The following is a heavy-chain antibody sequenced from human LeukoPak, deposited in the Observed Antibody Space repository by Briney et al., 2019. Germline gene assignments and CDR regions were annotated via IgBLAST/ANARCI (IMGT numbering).Heavy chain of an antibody. J-gene: IGHJ6*02. Sequence: GGSLRLSCAASGFTVSSNYMSWVRQAPGKGLEWVSVIYSGGSTYYADSVKGRFIISRDNSKNTLYLQMNSLRAEDTAVYYCARDSYYYGMDVWGQGTTVTVSS. V-gene: IGHV3-66*01. CDR3: ARDSYYYGMDV. CDR1: GFTVSSNY. CDR2: IYSGGST.